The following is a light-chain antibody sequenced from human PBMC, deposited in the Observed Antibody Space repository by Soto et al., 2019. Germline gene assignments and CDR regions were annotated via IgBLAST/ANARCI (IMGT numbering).Light chain of an antibody. Sequence: QSVLTQPPSVSAAPGQKVTISCSGSSSNIGSDFVSWYQQLTGTAPKLLIYEDNKRPSGIPDRFSGSKSGTSATLGITGLQTGDEADYYCGAWDTSLSGGVFGGGTQLTVL. V-gene: IGLV1-51*02. J-gene: IGLJ2*01. CDR3: GAWDTSLSGGV. CDR1: SSNIGSDF. CDR2: EDN.